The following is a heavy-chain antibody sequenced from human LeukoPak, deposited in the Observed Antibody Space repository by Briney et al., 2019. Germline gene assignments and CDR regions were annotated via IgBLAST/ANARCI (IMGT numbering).Heavy chain of an antibody. CDR1: GGTSSSYA. V-gene: IGHV1-69*05. D-gene: IGHD2-21*02. J-gene: IGHJ4*02. Sequence: SSVKVSCKASGGTSSSYAISWVRQAPGQGLEWMGGIIPIFGTANYAQKFQGRVTITTDESTSTAYMELSSLRSEDTAVYYCATAYCGGDCYATNFDYWGQGTRVTVSS. CDR3: ATAYCGGDCYATNFDY. CDR2: IIPIFGTA.